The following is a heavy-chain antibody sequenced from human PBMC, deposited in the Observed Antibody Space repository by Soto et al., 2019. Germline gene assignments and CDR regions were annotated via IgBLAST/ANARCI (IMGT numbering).Heavy chain of an antibody. J-gene: IGHJ6*02. CDR1: GGTFSSYA. Sequence: QVQLVQSGAEVKKPGSSVKVSCKASGGTFSSYAISWVRQAPGQGLEWMGGIIPIFGTANYAQKFQGRVTITADESTSTAYMELSSLRSEDTAVYYCARGRTYYDFWSGQSENYYYYGMDVWGQGTTVTVSS. V-gene: IGHV1-69*01. CDR3: ARGRTYYDFWSGQSENYYYYGMDV. D-gene: IGHD3-3*01. CDR2: IIPIFGTA.